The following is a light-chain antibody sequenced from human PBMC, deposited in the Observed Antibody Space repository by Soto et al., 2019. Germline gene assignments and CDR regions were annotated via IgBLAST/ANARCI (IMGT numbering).Light chain of an antibody. V-gene: IGKV3-11*01. CDR2: DAS. Sequence: EIVLTQSPATLSLSPGERATLSCRASQSLGYYLAWFQQKRGQPPRLLIYDASNRATGIPARFSGSGFGTDFTLTISSLEPEDFAVYYCQQRRDWPLTFGGGTKVEIK. J-gene: IGKJ4*01. CDR3: QQRRDWPLT. CDR1: QSLGYY.